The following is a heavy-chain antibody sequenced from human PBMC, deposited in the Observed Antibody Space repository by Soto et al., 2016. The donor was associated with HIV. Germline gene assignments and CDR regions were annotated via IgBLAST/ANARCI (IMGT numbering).Heavy chain of an antibody. D-gene: IGHD3-10*01. J-gene: IGHJ4*02. V-gene: IGHV4-31*03. CDR3: ARAWFGELRFFDF. Sequence: QVQLQESGPGLVKPSQTLSLTCSVSGDAISNGGYYWNWIRQHPGKGLEWIGFIYYSGSTHYNPSLKSRVSISVDLSKNHFSLRLDSVTAADTAVYYCARAWFGELRFFDFWGQGNPGSPPPQ. CDR2: IYYSGST. CDR1: GDAISNGGYY.